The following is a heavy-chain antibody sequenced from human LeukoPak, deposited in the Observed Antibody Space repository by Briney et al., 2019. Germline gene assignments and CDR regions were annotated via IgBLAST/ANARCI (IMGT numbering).Heavy chain of an antibody. CDR2: IYYSGST. CDR3: ARVSRRSAPVDITNWYFDL. Sequence: SETLSLTCTVSGGSISSYYWSWIRQPPGKGLEWIGYIYYSGSTNYNPSLKSRVTISVDTSKNQFSLKLSSVTAADTAVYYCARVSRRSAPVDITNWYFDLWGRGTLVTVSS. V-gene: IGHV4-59*01. J-gene: IGHJ2*01. D-gene: IGHD5-12*01. CDR1: GGSISSYY.